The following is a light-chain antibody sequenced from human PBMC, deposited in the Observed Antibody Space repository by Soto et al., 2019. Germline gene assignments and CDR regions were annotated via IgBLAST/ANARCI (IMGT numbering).Light chain of an antibody. Sequence: EIQMTRSPSSLSAAVGERVNLTCRSSQSISSYLNWYQQKPGKAPKLLIYAASSLQSGVPSRFSGSGSGTDFTLTISSLQPEDFATYYCQQSYSTPITFGQGTRLEIK. J-gene: IGKJ5*01. CDR3: QQSYSTPIT. CDR1: QSISSY. V-gene: IGKV1-39*01. CDR2: AAS.